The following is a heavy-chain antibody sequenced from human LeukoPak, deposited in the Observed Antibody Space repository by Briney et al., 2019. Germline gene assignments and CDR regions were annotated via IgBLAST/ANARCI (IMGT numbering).Heavy chain of an antibody. D-gene: IGHD6-6*01. Sequence: ASVKVSCKASGYTFTIYGISWVRQAPGQGLEWVGWISPYTGNRNYAQKLQGRVTMTTDTSTSTAYMELRGLRSDDTAVYYCARTTDSSSLDYWGQGTLVTVSS. CDR3: ARTTDSSSLDY. CDR2: ISPYTGNR. V-gene: IGHV1-18*01. CDR1: GYTFTIYG. J-gene: IGHJ4*02.